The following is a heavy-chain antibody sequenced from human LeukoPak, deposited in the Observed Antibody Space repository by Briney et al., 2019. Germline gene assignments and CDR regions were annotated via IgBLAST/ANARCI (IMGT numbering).Heavy chain of an antibody. J-gene: IGHJ4*02. CDR3: ARDYYGSGSYYLLYYFDY. Sequence: GGSLRLSCAASGFTFSSYSMNWVRQAPGKGLEWVSSISSSSSYIYYADSVKGRFTIPRDNAKNSLYLQMNSLRAEDTAVYYCARDYYGSGSYYLLYYFDYWGQGTLVTVSS. D-gene: IGHD3-10*01. CDR2: ISSSSSYI. V-gene: IGHV3-21*01. CDR1: GFTFSSYS.